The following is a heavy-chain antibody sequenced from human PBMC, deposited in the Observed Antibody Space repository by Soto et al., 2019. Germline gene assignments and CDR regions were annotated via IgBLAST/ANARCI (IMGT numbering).Heavy chain of an antibody. CDR2: VNPGDSET. Sequence: PXESLKISCKGSDYTFAAYWIGWVRQLPGKGPEWMGIVNPGDSETRYGPSFQGQVTISADKSINTAYLRWSSLKVSDTAIYYCARPDCNGGVCYHFYDFWGQGTMVTVSS. CDR1: DYTFAAYW. CDR3: ARPDCNGGVCYHFYDF. J-gene: IGHJ3*01. V-gene: IGHV5-51*01. D-gene: IGHD2-21*01.